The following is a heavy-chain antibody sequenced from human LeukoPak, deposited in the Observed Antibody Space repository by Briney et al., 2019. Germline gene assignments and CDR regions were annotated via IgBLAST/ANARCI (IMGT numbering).Heavy chain of an antibody. CDR3: VRVIGSGWFDP. CDR2: IYSGGNT. D-gene: IGHD1-26*01. Sequence: GGSLRLSCAASGFTVSSSTINWVRQAPGRGLEWVSVIYSGGNTFYADSVKGRFTISRHNSENTLYLQMNSLSADDTAVYYCVRVIGSGWFDPWGQGTLVTVFS. J-gene: IGHJ5*02. CDR1: GFTVSSST. V-gene: IGHV3-53*04.